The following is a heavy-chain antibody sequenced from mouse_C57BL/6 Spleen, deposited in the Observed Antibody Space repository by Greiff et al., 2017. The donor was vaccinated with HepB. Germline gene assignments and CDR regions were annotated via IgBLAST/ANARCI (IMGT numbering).Heavy chain of an antibody. CDR2: IDPENGDT. D-gene: IGHD1-1*01. Sequence: VQLQQSGAELVRPGASVKLSCTASGFNIKDDYMHWVKQRPEQGLEWIGWIDPENGDTEYASKFQGKATITADTSSNTAYLQLSSLTSEDTAVYYCTLSDYYGSSWGYWGQGTTLTVSS. CDR3: TLSDYYGSSWGY. J-gene: IGHJ2*01. V-gene: IGHV14-4*01. CDR1: GFNIKDDY.